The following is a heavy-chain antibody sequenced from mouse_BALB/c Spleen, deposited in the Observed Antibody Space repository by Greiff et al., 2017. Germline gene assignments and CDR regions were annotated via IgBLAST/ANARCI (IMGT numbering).Heavy chain of an antibody. CDR2: INPYNGDT. CDR3: ASPANWDPAWFAY. J-gene: IGHJ3*01. V-gene: IGHV1-20*02. D-gene: IGHD4-1*01. Sequence: VHVKQSGPELVKPGASVKISCKASGYSFTGYFMNWVMQSHGKSLEWIGRINPYNGDTFYNQKFKGKATLTVDKSSSTAHMELRSLASEDSAVYYCASPANWDPAWFAYWGQGTLVTVSA. CDR1: GYSFTGYF.